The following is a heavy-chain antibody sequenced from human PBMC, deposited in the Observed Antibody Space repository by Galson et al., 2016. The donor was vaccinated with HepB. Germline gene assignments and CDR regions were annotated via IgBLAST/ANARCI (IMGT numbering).Heavy chain of an antibody. D-gene: IGHD3-9*01. J-gene: IGHJ6*04. V-gene: IGHV4-61*02. CDR2: VYTSGIS. CDR1: GDSMTSGTYY. CDR3: ARSYDIFRPMDV. Sequence: TLSLTCTVSGDSMTSGTYYWNWVRQSAGRGLEWIGRVYTSGISNYNPSFESPVTIDLDTSKNQFFLNVKSVTASDTAVYYCARSYDIFRPMDVWGEGTTVIVSS.